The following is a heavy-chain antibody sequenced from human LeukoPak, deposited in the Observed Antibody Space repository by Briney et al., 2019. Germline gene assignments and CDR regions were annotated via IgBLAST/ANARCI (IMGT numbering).Heavy chain of an antibody. V-gene: IGHV1-46*01. Sequence: ASVKVSCKASGYTFTSYYMHWVRQDPGQGLEWMGIINPSGDSTSYAQKFQGRVTMTRDMSTSTVYMELSSLRSEDTAVYYCARDRGIVVVPAASNDYYMDVWGKGTTVTVSS. J-gene: IGHJ6*03. CDR3: ARDRGIVVVPAASNDYYMDV. CDR2: INPSGDST. D-gene: IGHD2-2*01. CDR1: GYTFTSYY.